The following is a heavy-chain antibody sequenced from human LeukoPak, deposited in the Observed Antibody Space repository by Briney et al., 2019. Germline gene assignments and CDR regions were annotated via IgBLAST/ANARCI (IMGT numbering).Heavy chain of an antibody. D-gene: IGHD5-18*01. CDR2: ISGSGGST. CDR1: GFTFSSYA. V-gene: IGHV3-23*01. J-gene: IGHJ4*02. CDR3: TRRVDTAMVEGIDFDY. Sequence: GESLRLSCAASGFTFSSYAMSWVRQAPGKGLEWVSAISGSGGSTYYADSVKGRFTISRDNSKNTLYLQMNSLRAEDTAVYYCTRRVDTAMVEGIDFDYWGQGTLVTVSS.